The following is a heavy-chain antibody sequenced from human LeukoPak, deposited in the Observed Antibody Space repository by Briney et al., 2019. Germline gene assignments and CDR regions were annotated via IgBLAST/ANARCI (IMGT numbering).Heavy chain of an antibody. CDR1: GFIFSSYG. D-gene: IGHD6-19*01. V-gene: IGHV3-33*01. CDR2: ILSDGSKE. Sequence: GGSLRLSCAASGFIFSSYGMHWVRQAPGKGLEWVAVILSDGSKEFYTDSVKGRFTISRDNSKNTLYLQMNSLRAEDTAVYYCAREQWLDPPLIDYFDYWGQGTLVTVSS. J-gene: IGHJ4*02. CDR3: AREQWLDPPLIDYFDY.